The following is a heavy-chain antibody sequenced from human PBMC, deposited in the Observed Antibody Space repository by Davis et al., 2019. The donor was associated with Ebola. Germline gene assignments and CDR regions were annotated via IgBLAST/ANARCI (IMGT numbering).Heavy chain of an antibody. CDR3: GAIRVYYYGMDV. J-gene: IGHJ6*02. D-gene: IGHD1-26*01. Sequence: GESLKISCAASGFTFSSYEMNWVRQAPGKGLEWVSVIYSGGSTYYADSVKGRFTISRDNSKNTLYLQMNSLRAEDTAVYYCGAIRVYYYGMDVWGQGTTVTVSS. CDR1: GFTFSSYE. V-gene: IGHV3-66*01. CDR2: IYSGGST.